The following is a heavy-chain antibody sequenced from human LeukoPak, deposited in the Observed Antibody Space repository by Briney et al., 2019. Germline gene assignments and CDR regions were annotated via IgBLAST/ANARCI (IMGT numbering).Heavy chain of an antibody. D-gene: IGHD5-12*01. J-gene: IGHJ6*02. CDR2: MNPNSGNT. CDR1: GYTFTSYD. V-gene: IGHV1-8*01. CDR3: ARGDIVATMGGYYYYYGMDV. Sequence: ASVKVSCKASGYTFTSYDINWVRQATGQGLEWMGWMNPNSGNTGYAQKFRGRVTMTRNTSISTAYMELSSLRSEDTAVYYCARGDIVATMGGYYYYYGMDVWGQGTTVTVSS.